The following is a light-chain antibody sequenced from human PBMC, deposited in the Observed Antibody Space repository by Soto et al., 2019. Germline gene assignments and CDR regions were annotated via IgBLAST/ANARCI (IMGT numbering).Light chain of an antibody. Sequence: QSVLTQSSSASASLGSSVKLTCTLSSGHSSYIIAWHQQQPGKAPRYLMKLEGSGSYNKGSGVPDRFSGSSSGADRYLTISNLQSEDEADYYCETWDSKGVFGGVTKLTVL. V-gene: IGLV4-60*03. J-gene: IGLJ2*01. CDR2: LEGSGSY. CDR1: SGHSSYI. CDR3: ETWDSKGV.